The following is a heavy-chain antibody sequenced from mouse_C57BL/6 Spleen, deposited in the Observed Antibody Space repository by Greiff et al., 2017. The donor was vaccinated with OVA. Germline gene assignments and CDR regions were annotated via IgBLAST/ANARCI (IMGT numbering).Heavy chain of an antibody. CDR2: ISSGGSYT. J-gene: IGHJ2*01. CDR1: GFTFSSYG. Sequence: EVKLVESGGDLVKPGGSLKLSCAASGFTFSSYGMSWVRQTPDKRLEWVANISSGGSYTYYPDSVKGRFTISRDNAKNTLYLQMSSLKSEDTAMYYCARPYDGYFYYFDYWGQGTTLTVSS. CDR3: ARPYDGYFYYFDY. V-gene: IGHV5-6*01. D-gene: IGHD2-3*01.